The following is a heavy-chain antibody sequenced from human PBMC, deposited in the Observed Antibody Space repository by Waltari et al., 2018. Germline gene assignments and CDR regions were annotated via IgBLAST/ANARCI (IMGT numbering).Heavy chain of an antibody. CDR1: GVTFHNYD. D-gene: IGHD5-12*01. Sequence: QVDLVESGGGVVQPGRSPRLSCAASGVTFHNYDMHWVRQARGKGLGWVAAISFDSNNKYYTDSVKGRFTISRDNSKNMLYLEMNSLGTEDTALYYCASVADTGYKTNWGQGTLVTVSS. J-gene: IGHJ4*02. CDR2: ISFDSNNK. V-gene: IGHV3-30-3*01. CDR3: ASVADTGYKTN.